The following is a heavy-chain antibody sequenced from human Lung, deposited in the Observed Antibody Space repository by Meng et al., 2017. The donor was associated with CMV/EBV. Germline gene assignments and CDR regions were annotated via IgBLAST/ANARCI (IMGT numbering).Heavy chain of an antibody. CDR1: GFTFSSYA. D-gene: IGHD3-10*01. CDR3: ARDRTAGLWFGELVYGPDLGY. J-gene: IGHJ4*02. CDR2: ISYDGSNK. Sequence: RGSLRLSCAASGFTFSSYAMHWVRQAPGKGLEWVAVISYDGSNKYYADSVKGRFTISRDNSKNTLYLQMNSLRAEDTAVYYCARDRTAGLWFGELVYGPDLGYWGQGXLVTVSS. V-gene: IGHV3-30*04.